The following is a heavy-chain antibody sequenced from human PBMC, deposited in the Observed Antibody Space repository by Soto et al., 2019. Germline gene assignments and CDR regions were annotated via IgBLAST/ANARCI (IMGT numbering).Heavy chain of an antibody. CDR3: ARDRGCSGGSCYPKGVWFDP. Sequence: NPSETLSLTCTVSGGSISSYYWSWIRQPPGKGLEWIGYIYYSGSTNYNPSLKSRVTISVDTSKNQFSLKLSSVTAADTAVYYCARDRGCSGGSCYPKGVWFDPWGQGTLVTVSS. D-gene: IGHD2-15*01. V-gene: IGHV4-59*01. J-gene: IGHJ5*02. CDR1: GGSISSYY. CDR2: IYYSGST.